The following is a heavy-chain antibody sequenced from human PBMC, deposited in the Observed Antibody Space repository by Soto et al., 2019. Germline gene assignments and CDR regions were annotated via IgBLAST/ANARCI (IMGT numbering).Heavy chain of an antibody. CDR1: GGSISSGDYY. D-gene: IGHD3-22*01. CDR3: ARDSPEPRFISSGYLGYYGMDV. J-gene: IGHJ6*02. Sequence: SETLSLTCTVSGGSISSGDYYWSWIRQPPGKGLEWIGYIYYSGSTYYNPSLKSRVTISVDTSKNQFSLKLSSVTAADTAVYYCARDSPEPRFISSGYLGYYGMDVWGQGTTVTVSS. CDR2: IYYSGST. V-gene: IGHV4-30-4*01.